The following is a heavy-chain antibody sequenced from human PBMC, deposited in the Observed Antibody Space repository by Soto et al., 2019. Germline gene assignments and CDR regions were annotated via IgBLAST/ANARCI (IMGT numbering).Heavy chain of an antibody. CDR2: IHHSGNS. CDR1: GAPISSYY. D-gene: IGHD3-10*01. J-gene: IGHJ4*02. V-gene: IGHV4-59*08. Sequence: SETLSPTCTVSGAPISSYYWSWIRQSPGQGLEWIAYIHHSGNSNYNPSLKSRVTISIDTSKNQFSLKLNSVTAADTAVYYCARHYNSGSYPLDYWGQGTLVTVS. CDR3: ARHYNSGSYPLDY.